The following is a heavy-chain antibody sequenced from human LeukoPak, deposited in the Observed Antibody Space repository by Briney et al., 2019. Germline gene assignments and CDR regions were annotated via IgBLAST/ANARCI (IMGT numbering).Heavy chain of an antibody. V-gene: IGHV1-2*04. J-gene: IGHJ4*02. CDR3: ARENYYDGSGSPSASAPVDH. CDR1: GYTFTGYY. D-gene: IGHD3-22*01. CDR2: INPNSGGT. Sequence: ASVKVSCKASGYTFTGYYMHWVRQAPGQGLEWMGRINPNSGGTNYAQKFQGWVTMTRDTSISTAYMELSRLRSDDTAVYYCARENYYDGSGSPSASAPVDHWGQGTLVTVSS.